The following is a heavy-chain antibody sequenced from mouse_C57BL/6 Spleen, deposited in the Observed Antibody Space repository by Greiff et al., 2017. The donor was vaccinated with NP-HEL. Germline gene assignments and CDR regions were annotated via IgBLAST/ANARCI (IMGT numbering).Heavy chain of an antibody. V-gene: IGHV1-69*01. Sequence: QVQLKQPGAELVMPGASVKLSCKASGYTFTSYWMHWVKQRPGQGLEWIGEIDPSDSYTNYNQKFKGKSTLTVDKSSSTAYMQLSSLTSEDSAVYYCARRSEEGDYFDYWGQGTTLTVSS. CDR1: GYTFTSYW. CDR3: ARRSEEGDYFDY. J-gene: IGHJ2*01. D-gene: IGHD1-3*01. CDR2: IDPSDSYT.